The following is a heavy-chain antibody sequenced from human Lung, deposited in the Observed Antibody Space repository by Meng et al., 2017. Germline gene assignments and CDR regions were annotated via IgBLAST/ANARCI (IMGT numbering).Heavy chain of an antibody. D-gene: IGHD2-2*01. V-gene: IGHV1-18*01. CDR2: TSTYNSNR. Sequence: QVHLVQAGPEVRKPGASVKVACQASGDSFTNYGINWVRQAPGKGLEWMGWTSTYNSNRNYAQSLQGRVTMTTDTSTTTAYMELRSLTFDDTAVYYCARGRHCSSTTCYLSDSWGQGTLVTVSS. CDR3: ARGRHCSSTTCYLSDS. J-gene: IGHJ4*02. CDR1: GDSFTNYG.